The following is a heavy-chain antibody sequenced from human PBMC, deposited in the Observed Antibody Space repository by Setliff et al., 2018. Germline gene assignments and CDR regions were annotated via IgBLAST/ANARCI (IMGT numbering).Heavy chain of an antibody. Sequence: PGGSLRLSCAASGFTFSSYRMHWVRQAPGKGLEWVAVIWDDGVKKYHADSVKGRFTISRDNSKNTLYLQMNSLRPEDTAVYYCARTYSGSGCYAGLESWGQGTPVTVPQ. D-gene: IGHD2-15*01. CDR3: ARTYSGSGCYAGLES. V-gene: IGHV3-33*08. CDR2: IWDDGVKK. CDR1: GFTFSSYR. J-gene: IGHJ4*02.